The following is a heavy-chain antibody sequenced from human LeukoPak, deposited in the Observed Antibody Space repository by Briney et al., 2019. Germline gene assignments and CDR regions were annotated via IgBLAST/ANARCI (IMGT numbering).Heavy chain of an antibody. V-gene: IGHV4-39*01. CDR2: IYYSGRT. J-gene: IGHJ6*04. CDR1: GGSISNTRYY. Sequence: SETLSLACAVSGGSISNTRYYWGWIRQPPGKGLEWIASIYYSGRTYHNPSLKSRVTISVDTSMNQLSLKVTSVTATDTAVYYCLRHPDFWGKGTTVTVSS. CDR3: LRHPDF.